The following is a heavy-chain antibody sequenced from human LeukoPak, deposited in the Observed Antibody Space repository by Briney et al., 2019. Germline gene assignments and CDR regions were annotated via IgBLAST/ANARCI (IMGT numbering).Heavy chain of an antibody. CDR3: ARSRPDSSGYYDDY. J-gene: IGHJ4*02. Sequence: SVKVSCKASGYTFSSYAISWVRQAPGQGLEWMGRIIPILGIANYAQKFQGRVTITADKSTSTAYMELSSLRSEDTAVYYCARSRPDSSGYYDDYWGQGTLVTVSS. CDR2: IIPILGIA. D-gene: IGHD3-22*01. V-gene: IGHV1-69*04. CDR1: GYTFSSYA.